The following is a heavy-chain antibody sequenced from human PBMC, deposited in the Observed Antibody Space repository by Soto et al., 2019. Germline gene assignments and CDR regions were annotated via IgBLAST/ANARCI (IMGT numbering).Heavy chain of an antibody. Sequence: GASVKVSCKASGYTFTSYGISWVRQAPGQGLEWMGWISAYNGNTNYAQKLQGRVTMTTDTSTSTAYMELRSLRSDDTAVYYCARGAPAAIRPTDWYWFDPWGQGTLVTVSS. CDR2: ISAYNGNT. CDR3: ARGAPAAIRPTDWYWFDP. CDR1: GYTFTSYG. D-gene: IGHD2-2*02. J-gene: IGHJ5*02. V-gene: IGHV1-18*04.